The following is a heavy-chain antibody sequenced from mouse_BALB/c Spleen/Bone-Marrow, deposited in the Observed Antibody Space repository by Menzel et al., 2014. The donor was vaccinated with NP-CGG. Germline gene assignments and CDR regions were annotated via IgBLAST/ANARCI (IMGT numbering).Heavy chain of an antibody. CDR3: ARLTPDYAMDY. CDR1: GFTFSNYG. CDR2: ISSGGSYT. J-gene: IGHJ4*01. V-gene: IGHV5-6*01. Sequence: EVKVVESGGDLVKPGGSLKLFCAASGFTFSNYGMSWVRQTPDKRLEWVATISSGGSYTYFPDSVKGRFTISRDNAKNTLYLQMNSLKSEDAAMYYCARLTPDYAMDYWGQGTSVTVSS. D-gene: IGHD1-3*01.